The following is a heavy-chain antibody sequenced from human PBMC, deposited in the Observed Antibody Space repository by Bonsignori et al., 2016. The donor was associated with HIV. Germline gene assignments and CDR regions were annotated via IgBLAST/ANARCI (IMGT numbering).Heavy chain of an antibody. Sequence: WVRQAPGQGLEWMGWISAYNGNTNYAQKLQGRVTMTTDTSTSTAYMELRSLRSDDTAVYYCARGGVYYYGSGEGLQFDYWGQGTLVTVSS. J-gene: IGHJ4*02. CDR2: ISAYNGNT. D-gene: IGHD3-10*01. V-gene: IGHV1-18*01. CDR3: ARGGVYYYGSGEGLQFDY.